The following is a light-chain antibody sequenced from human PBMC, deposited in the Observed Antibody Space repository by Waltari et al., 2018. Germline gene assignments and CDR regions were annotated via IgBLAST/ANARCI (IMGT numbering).Light chain of an antibody. CDR1: QRLVFRDGNTY. V-gene: IGKV2-30*01. Sequence: DVVMTQSPLSLPVTLGQPASIPCRSSQRLVFRDGNTYLNWFQQRPGQSPRRLIYKISNRDSGVPDRFSGSGSGTDFTLKITRVEAEDVGGVYYCMQGTHWPYTFGQGTKLDIK. CDR3: MQGTHWPYT. J-gene: IGKJ2*01. CDR2: KIS.